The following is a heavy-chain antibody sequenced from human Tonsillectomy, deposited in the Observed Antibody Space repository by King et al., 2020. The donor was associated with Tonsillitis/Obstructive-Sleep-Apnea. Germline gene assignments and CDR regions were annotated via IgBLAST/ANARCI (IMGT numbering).Heavy chain of an antibody. D-gene: IGHD3-10*01. V-gene: IGHV4-31*03. CDR3: ARDVTMVRGVIGGMGV. J-gene: IGHJ6*02. CDR1: GGSISSGGYY. Sequence: VQLQESGPGLVKPSQTLSLTCTVSGGSISSGGYYWSWIRQHPGQGLEWIGYIYYSGSTYYNPSLKSRVTISVDTSKNQFSLKLSSVTAADTAVYYCARDVTMVRGVIGGMGVWGQGTTVTVSS. CDR2: IYYSGST.